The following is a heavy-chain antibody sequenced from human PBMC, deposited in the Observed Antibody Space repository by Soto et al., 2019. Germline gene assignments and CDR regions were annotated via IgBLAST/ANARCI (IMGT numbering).Heavy chain of an antibody. CDR3: ASSLKWELLSPDAFDI. Sequence: NPSETLSLTCTVSGGSISSYYWSWIRQPAGKGLEWIGRIYTSGSTNYNPSLKSRVTMSVDTSKNQFSLKLSSVTAADTAVYYCASSLKWELLSPDAFDIWGQGTMVTVSS. CDR2: IYTSGST. J-gene: IGHJ3*02. CDR1: GGSISSYY. V-gene: IGHV4-4*07. D-gene: IGHD1-26*01.